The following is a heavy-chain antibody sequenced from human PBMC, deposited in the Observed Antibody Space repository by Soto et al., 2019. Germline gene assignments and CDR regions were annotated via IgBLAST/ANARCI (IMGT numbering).Heavy chain of an antibody. CDR1: GGTFSSYT. CDR2: IIPIFGTA. CDR3: ARVIAAAGIHYYGMDV. Sequence: QVQLVQSGAEVKKPGSSVKVSCKASGGTFSSYTISWVRQAPGQGLEWMGGIIPIFGTANYAQKFQGRVTITADESTSTAYMELSSLRSEDTAVYYCARVIAAAGIHYYGMDVWGQGTTVTVSS. V-gene: IGHV1-69*01. D-gene: IGHD6-13*01. J-gene: IGHJ6*02.